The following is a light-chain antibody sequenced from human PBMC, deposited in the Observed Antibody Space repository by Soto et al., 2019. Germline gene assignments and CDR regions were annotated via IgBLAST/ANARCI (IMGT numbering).Light chain of an antibody. CDR3: QTWGTGIQV. Sequence: QPVLTQSPSASASLGASVKLTCTLSSGHSSYAIAWHQQQPEKGPRYLMKLNSDGSHSKGDVIPDRFSGSSSGAARYLTISSLQSEDDAYYYCQTWGTGIQVFGGGTKLTVL. CDR1: SGHSSYA. V-gene: IGLV4-69*01. J-gene: IGLJ2*01. CDR2: LNSDGSH.